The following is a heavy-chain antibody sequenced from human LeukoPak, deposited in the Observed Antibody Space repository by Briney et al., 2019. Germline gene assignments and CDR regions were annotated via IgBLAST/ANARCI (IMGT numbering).Heavy chain of an antibody. J-gene: IGHJ4*02. CDR1: GFTFSSYS. CDR2: ISSSSSYM. CDR3: AREYGDSTYYFDY. D-gene: IGHD4-17*01. Sequence: GGSLRLSCAASGFTFSSYSMNWVRQAPGKGLEWVSSISSSSSYMYYAEAVKGRFTISRDNAKNSLYLQMNSLRAEDTAVYYCAREYGDSTYYFDYWGQGTLVTVSS. V-gene: IGHV3-21*01.